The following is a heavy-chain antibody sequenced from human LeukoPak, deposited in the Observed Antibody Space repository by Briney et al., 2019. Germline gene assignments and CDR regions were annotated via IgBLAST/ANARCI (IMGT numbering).Heavy chain of an antibody. CDR3: ARLNWLFFFDY. V-gene: IGHV4-39*01. CDR1: GDSFASSIFY. Sequence: SETLSLTCSVSGDSFASSIFYWGWVRQPPGKGLEWIGTVYYDGRTSYSPSLGSRVTMSVDTSKSQFSLKLSSVTAADTAIYYCARLNWLFFFDYWGQGTLVTVSS. J-gene: IGHJ4*02. D-gene: IGHD1-20*01. CDR2: VYYDGRT.